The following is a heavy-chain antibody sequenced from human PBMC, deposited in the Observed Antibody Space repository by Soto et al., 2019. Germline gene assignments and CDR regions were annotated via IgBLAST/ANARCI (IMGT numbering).Heavy chain of an antibody. J-gene: IGHJ4*02. D-gene: IGHD2-2*01. V-gene: IGHV4-30-4*01. CDR2: IYYSGNT. Sequence: NPSETLSLTCTVSGGSISSGGSYWGWIRQPPGKGLEWIGYIYYSGNTYFNPSLKSRVTLSVDTSKNQFSLNLSSVTAADTAVYYCVRYCSTTKCPFDYWGQGTLVTVSS. CDR1: GGSISSGGSY. CDR3: VRYCSTTKCPFDY.